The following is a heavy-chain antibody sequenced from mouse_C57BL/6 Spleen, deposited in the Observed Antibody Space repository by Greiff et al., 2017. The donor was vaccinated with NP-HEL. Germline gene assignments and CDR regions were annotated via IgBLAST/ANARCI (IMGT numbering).Heavy chain of an antibody. CDR1: GYSFTGYY. J-gene: IGHJ2*01. V-gene: IGHV1-42*01. D-gene: IGHD1-1*01. CDR3: ARRSYEADY. CDR2: INPSTGGT. Sequence: EVKLVESGPELVKPGASVKISCKASGYSFTGYYMNWVKQSPEKSLEWIGEINPSTGGTTYNQKFKAKATLTVDKSSSTAYMQLKSLTSEDSAVYYCARRSYEADYWGQGTTLTVSS.